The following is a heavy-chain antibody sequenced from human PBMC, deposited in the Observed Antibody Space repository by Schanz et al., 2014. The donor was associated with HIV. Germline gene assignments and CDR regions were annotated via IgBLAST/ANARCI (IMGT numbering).Heavy chain of an antibody. CDR3: ARPEATVGWYYYGMDV. J-gene: IGHJ6*02. Sequence: QVQLVQSGAEVKKPGSSVKVSCKASGGTFMTYAISWVRQAPGQGLEWMGGIIPLFGTRNYAQMFQGRVTITADESTNTAYIELSSLRSEDTAVYYCARPEATVGWYYYGMDVWGQGTTVIVSS. D-gene: IGHD4-17*01. V-gene: IGHV1-69*01. CDR1: GGTFMTYA. CDR2: IIPLFGTR.